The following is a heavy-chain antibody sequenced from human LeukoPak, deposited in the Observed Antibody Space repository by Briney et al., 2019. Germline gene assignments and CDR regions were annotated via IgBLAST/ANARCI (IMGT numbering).Heavy chain of an antibody. Sequence: ASVTVSCKASGYTFTIYGISWVRQAPGQGLEWMGWISAYNGNTNYAQKLQGRVTMTTDTSTSTAYMELRSLRSDDTAVYYCARDYPFGYCSGGSCYSIDYWGQGTLVTVSS. CDR3: ARDYPFGYCSGGSCYSIDY. CDR1: GYTFTIYG. D-gene: IGHD2-15*01. V-gene: IGHV1-18*01. CDR2: ISAYNGNT. J-gene: IGHJ4*02.